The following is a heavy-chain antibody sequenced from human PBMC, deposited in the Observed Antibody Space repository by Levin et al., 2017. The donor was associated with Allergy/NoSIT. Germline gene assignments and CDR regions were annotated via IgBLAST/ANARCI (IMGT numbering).Heavy chain of an antibody. CDR2: IYYSGST. CDR3: ARDGRTGDYYYGMDV. D-gene: IGHD1-1*01. V-gene: IGHV4-30-4*01. CDR1: GGSISSGDYY. J-gene: IGHJ6*02. Sequence: PSETLSLTCTVSGGSISSGDYYWSWIRQPPGKGLEWIGYIYYSGSTYYNPSLKSRVTISVDTSKNQFSLKLSSVTAADTAVYYCARDGRTGDYYYGMDVWGQGTTVTVSS.